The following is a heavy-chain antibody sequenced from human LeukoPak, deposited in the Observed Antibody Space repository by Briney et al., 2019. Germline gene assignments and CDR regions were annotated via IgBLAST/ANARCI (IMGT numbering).Heavy chain of an antibody. CDR2: INSDGSST. J-gene: IGHJ2*01. Sequence: GGSLRLSCAASGFTFSSYWMHWVSQPPGKGLMWVSHINSDGSSTSYADSVKGRFTISRDNAKNTLFLQMNSLRAEDTAVYYCATGFCSGGRCYWYFDLWGRGTLVTVSS. CDR3: ATGFCSGGRCYWYFDL. D-gene: IGHD2-15*01. CDR1: GFTFSSYW. V-gene: IGHV3-74*01.